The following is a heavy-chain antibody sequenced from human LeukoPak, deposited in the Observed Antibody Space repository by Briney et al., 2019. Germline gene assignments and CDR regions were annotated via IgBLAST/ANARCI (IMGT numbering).Heavy chain of an antibody. Sequence: ASVTVSCTASGGTFSSYAISWVRQAPGQGLEWMGIINPSGGSTTYAQKFQGRVTMTRDTSTSTVYMELSSLRSEDTAVYYCARDGSSRSSWYDAWGQGTLVTVSS. V-gene: IGHV1-46*01. CDR1: GGTFSSYA. J-gene: IGHJ5*02. CDR2: INPSGGST. D-gene: IGHD6-13*01. CDR3: ARDGSSRSSWYDA.